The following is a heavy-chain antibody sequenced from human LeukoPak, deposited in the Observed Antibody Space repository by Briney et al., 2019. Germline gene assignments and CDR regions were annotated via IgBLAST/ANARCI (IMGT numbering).Heavy chain of an antibody. CDR1: GVSIANTFYY. J-gene: IGHJ4*03. CDR2: INHRGDT. V-gene: IGHV4-34*01. D-gene: IGHD1-1*01. CDR3: ARGPTISETGYFDY. Sequence: SETLSLTCTVSGVSIANTFYYWNWLRQSPGKGLEWIAEINHRGDTNYNPSVKSRVTISVETSKNQFSLRLISLTAADTAVYYCARGPTISETGYFDYWGQGTLVTVSS.